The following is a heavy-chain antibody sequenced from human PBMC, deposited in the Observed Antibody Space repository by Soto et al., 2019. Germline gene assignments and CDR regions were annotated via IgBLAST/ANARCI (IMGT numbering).Heavy chain of an antibody. D-gene: IGHD5-18*01. J-gene: IGHJ4*02. Sequence: QLQLQESGPGLVKPSETLSLTCIVSGDSITTTTYYWGWIRQPPGKGLEWIGSFHYGGSTSYNPSLKSXXTXFXXTSKNQFSLIVSYVTAADTAVYYCAKYTSGTMRDYWGQGTLVTVSS. CDR3: AKYTSGTMRDY. V-gene: IGHV4-39*01. CDR1: GDSITTTTYY. CDR2: FHYGGST.